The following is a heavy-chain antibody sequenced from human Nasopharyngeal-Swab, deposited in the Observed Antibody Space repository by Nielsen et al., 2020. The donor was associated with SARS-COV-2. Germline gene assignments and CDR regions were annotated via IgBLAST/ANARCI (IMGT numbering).Heavy chain of an antibody. J-gene: IGHJ4*02. V-gene: IGHV4-38-2*02. Sequence: WIRQPPGKGLEWIGSIYYSGSTYYNPSLKSRVTISVDTSKNQFSLKLSSVTAADTAMYYCARDGRDLDSSSWYYFDYWGQGTLVTVSS. CDR2: IYYSGST. D-gene: IGHD6-13*01. CDR3: ARDGRDLDSSSWYYFDY.